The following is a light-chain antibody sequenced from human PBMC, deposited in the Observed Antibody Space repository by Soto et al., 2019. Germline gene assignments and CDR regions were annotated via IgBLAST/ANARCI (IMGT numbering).Light chain of an antibody. CDR3: MRVLQTPIT. J-gene: IGKJ5*01. Sequence: DIVLTQSPLSLPVTPGEPASISCRSSQSLLNSNGYNYLDWYLQKPGQSPQLLIYLGSNRASGVPDRFSGSGSVTNCTLKISTVGAEDVGVYYCMRVLQTPITFGEGTRLEIK. CDR2: LGS. CDR1: QSLLNSNGYNY. V-gene: IGKV2-28*01.